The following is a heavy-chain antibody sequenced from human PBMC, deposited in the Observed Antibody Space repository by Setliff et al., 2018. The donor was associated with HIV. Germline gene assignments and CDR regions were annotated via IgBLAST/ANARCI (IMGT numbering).Heavy chain of an antibody. CDR3: ARDWRSGYDLNFDY. D-gene: IGHD5-12*01. CDR1: GFTFSDYY. J-gene: IGHJ4*02. V-gene: IGHV3-11*04. CDR2: ISSSGTTT. Sequence: GGSLRLSCAGSGSGGSGFTFSDYYMSWVRQAPGKGLEWLSYISSSGTTTYYADSVKGRFTISRDNAKNSLYLQMNSLRAEDTAIYYCARDWRSGYDLNFDYWGQGTLVTVSS.